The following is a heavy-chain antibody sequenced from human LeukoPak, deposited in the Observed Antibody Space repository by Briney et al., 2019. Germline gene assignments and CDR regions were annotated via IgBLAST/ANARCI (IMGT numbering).Heavy chain of an antibody. D-gene: IGHD3-10*01. Sequence: GGSLRLSCAASEFNFNTFGMHWVRQAPGKGLEWVAFIRHDGSNQYYADSVKGRFTLSRDNSQNTLYLQMNSLRPGDTAIYYCAKQIDGSGTFLFPKYFDYWGQGTLVTVSS. CDR1: EFNFNTFG. J-gene: IGHJ4*02. V-gene: IGHV3-30*02. CDR2: IRHDGSNQ. CDR3: AKQIDGSGTFLFPKYFDY.